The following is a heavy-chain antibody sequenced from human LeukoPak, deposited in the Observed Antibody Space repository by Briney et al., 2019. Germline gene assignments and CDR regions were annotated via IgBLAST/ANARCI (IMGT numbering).Heavy chain of an antibody. CDR2: ISSSGSTI. J-gene: IGHJ5*02. V-gene: IGHV3-11*01. Sequence: GGSLRHSCATSGFTFSDYYMSWIRQAPGKGLEWVSYISSSGSTIYYADSVKGRITISRDNAKNSLYLQMNSLRAEDTAVYYCARTDSSSWYPNWFGPWGQGTLVTVSS. CDR1: GFTFSDYY. D-gene: IGHD6-13*01. CDR3: ARTDSSSWYPNWFGP.